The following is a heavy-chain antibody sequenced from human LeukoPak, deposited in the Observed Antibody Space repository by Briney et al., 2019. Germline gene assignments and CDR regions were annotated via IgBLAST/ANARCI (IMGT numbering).Heavy chain of an antibody. Sequence: PGGSLRLSCAASGFTFSSYWMSWVRQAPGKGLEWVANIKQDGSEKYYVDSVKGRFTISRDNAKNSLYLQMNSLRAEDTAVYYCARGPDYDFWSGYSAYFDYWGQGTLVTVSS. J-gene: IGHJ4*02. CDR3: ARGPDYDFWSGYSAYFDY. CDR2: IKQDGSEK. D-gene: IGHD3-3*01. V-gene: IGHV3-7*01. CDR1: GFTFSSYW.